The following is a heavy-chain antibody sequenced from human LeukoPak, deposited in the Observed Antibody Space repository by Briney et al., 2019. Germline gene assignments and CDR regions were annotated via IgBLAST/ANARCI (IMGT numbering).Heavy chain of an antibody. CDR1: GFTFSSYS. V-gene: IGHV3-48*02. D-gene: IGHD3-10*01. Sequence: PGGSLRLSCAASGFTFSSYSMIWVRQAPGKGLEWVSYISTGSSTIYYADSVKGRFTISRDNSKNSLYLQMNSLRDEDTAVYYCARDVERTRGTYYYGSGNPRGWGQGTLVTVSS. CDR3: ARDVERTRGTYYYGSGNPRG. CDR2: ISTGSSTI. J-gene: IGHJ4*02.